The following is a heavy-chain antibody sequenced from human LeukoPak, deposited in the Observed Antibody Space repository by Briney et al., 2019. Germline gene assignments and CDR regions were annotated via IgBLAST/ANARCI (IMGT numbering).Heavy chain of an antibody. CDR1: GVSISSYY. D-gene: IGHD1-20*01. V-gene: IGHV4-4*07. Sequence: SETLSLTCTVSGVSISSYYWSWLRQPAGKGLEWIVRIYTSGSTNYNPSLKSRATISVDNSKNHFSLKLSSVTAADTAVYYCARGDITGTASDAFDIWGQGTMVTASS. J-gene: IGHJ3*02. CDR3: ARGDITGTASDAFDI. CDR2: IYTSGST.